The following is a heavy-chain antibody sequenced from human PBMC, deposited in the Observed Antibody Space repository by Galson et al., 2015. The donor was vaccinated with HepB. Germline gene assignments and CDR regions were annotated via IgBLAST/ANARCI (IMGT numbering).Heavy chain of an antibody. Sequence: SVKVSCKASGYIFSGYYMYWVRQAPGQGLEWMGWMNPISGGTFYAQKFQGRVTMTRDTSISTGYMELSSLRSDDTAVYYCVRGMDMVSTTQVPHYYHKHMDVWGQGTTVTVSS. CDR2: MNPISGGT. CDR1: GYIFSGYY. J-gene: IGHJ6*03. V-gene: IGHV1-2*02. CDR3: VRGMDMVSTTQVPHYYHKHMDV. D-gene: IGHD5/OR15-5a*01.